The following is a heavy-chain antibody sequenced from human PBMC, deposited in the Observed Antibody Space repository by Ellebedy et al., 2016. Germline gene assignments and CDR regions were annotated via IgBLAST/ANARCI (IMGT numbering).Heavy chain of an antibody. J-gene: IGHJ3*02. V-gene: IGHV1-2*04. CDR1: GYTFTGYY. CDR3: AREGGLDYDILTGYTSDAFDI. D-gene: IGHD3-9*01. CDR2: INPNSGGT. Sequence: ASVKVSXKASGYTFTGYYMHWVRQAPGQGLEWMGWINPNSGGTNYAQKFQGWVTMTRDTSISTAYMELSRLRSDDTAVYYCAREGGLDYDILTGYTSDAFDIWGQGTMVTVSS.